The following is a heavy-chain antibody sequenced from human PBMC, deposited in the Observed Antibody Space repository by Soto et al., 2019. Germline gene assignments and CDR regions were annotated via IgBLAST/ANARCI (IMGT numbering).Heavy chain of an antibody. CDR1: GGSFISYT. J-gene: IGHJ6*03. V-gene: IGHV1-69*02. D-gene: IGHD2-21*01. CDR2: IIPIQGRA. CDR3: AKSLLFVDHAYMDV. Sequence: QVQLVQSGAEVKKPGSSVKVSCEASGGSFISYTFTWVRQAPGQGLEWMGRIIPIQGRANYALKLQDRVTITADRSTKTVYMELRSRRPEDTAVYYCAKSLLFVDHAYMDVWGKGTTVTGSS.